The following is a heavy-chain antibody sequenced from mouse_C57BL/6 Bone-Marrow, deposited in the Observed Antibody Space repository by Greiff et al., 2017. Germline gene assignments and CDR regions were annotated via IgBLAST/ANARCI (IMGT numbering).Heavy chain of an antibody. CDR1: GYTFTSYW. CDR2: IAPNSGGT. V-gene: IGHV1-72*01. J-gene: IGHJ3*01. Sequence: QVQLQQPGAELVKPGASVKLSCKASGYTFTSYWMHWVKQRPGRGLEWIGRIAPNSGGTKYNEKFKSKAPLTVDKPSSTAYMQLSSLTSEVSAVYYCAIEGTGGVAYWGQGTLVTVSA. CDR3: AIEGTGGVAY.